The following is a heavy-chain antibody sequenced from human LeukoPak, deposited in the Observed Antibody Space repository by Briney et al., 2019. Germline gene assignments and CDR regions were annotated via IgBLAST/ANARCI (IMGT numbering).Heavy chain of an antibody. V-gene: IGHV3-48*01. D-gene: IGHD6-13*01. CDR3: ARPSSSSWYGGYFQH. CDR2: ISSSSSTI. Sequence: GRSLRLSCAASGFTFSSYSMNWVRQAPGKGLEWVSYISSSSSTIYYADSVKGRFTISRDNAKNSLYLQMNSLRAEDTAVYYCARPSSSSWYGGYFQHWGQGTLVTVSS. J-gene: IGHJ1*01. CDR1: GFTFSSYS.